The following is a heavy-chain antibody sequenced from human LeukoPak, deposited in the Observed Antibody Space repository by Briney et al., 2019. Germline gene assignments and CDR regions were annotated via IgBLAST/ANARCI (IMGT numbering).Heavy chain of an antibody. CDR1: GYTFTGYY. J-gene: IGHJ4*02. Sequence: GASVKVSCKASGYTFTGYYMHWVRQAPGQGLEWMGWINPNSGGTNYAQKFQGRVTITADESTSTAYMELSSLRSEDTAVYYCARVKGDSGGYYDPNSFDYWGQGTLVTVSS. CDR2: INPNSGGT. D-gene: IGHD3-22*01. V-gene: IGHV1-2*02. CDR3: ARVKGDSGGYYDPNSFDY.